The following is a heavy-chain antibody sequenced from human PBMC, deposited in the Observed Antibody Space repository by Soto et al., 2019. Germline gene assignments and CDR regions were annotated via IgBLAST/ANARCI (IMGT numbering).Heavy chain of an antibody. CDR1: GYTFTSYA. V-gene: IGHV1-3*01. CDR3: ASSRITMVPYGMDV. CDR2: INAGNGNT. J-gene: IGHJ6*02. D-gene: IGHD3-10*01. Sequence: ASVKVSCKASGYTFTSYAMHWVRQAPGQRLEWMGWINAGNGNTKYSQKFQGRVTITRDTSASTAYMELSSLRSEDTDVYYCASSRITMVPYGMDVWAQGTKVTVSS.